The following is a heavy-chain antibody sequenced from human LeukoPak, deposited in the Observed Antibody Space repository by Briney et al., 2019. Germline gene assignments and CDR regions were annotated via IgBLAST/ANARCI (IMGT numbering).Heavy chain of an antibody. CDR1: GFTFSSYW. J-gene: IGHJ4*02. D-gene: IGHD4-23*01. Sequence: SGGSLRLSCAASGFTFSSYWMHWVRQAPGKGLVWVSRVNSDGSSTTYADSVKGRFTISRDNAKNTLYLQMNSLRAEDTAVYYCARDHLNRVTPAFDYWGQGTLVTVSS. CDR3: ARDHLNRVTPAFDY. V-gene: IGHV3-74*01. CDR2: VNSDGSST.